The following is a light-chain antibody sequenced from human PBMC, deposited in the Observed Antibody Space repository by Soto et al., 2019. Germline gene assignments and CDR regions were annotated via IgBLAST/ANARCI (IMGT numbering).Light chain of an antibody. V-gene: IGKV3-20*01. CDR2: GAS. CDR3: QQYGRP. CDR1: QGVRSF. Sequence: EIVLTQSPANLSLSPGDRATLSCRASQGVRSFLAWYQQKPGQAPRLLIHGASSRATGIPDRFSGSGSGTNFTLTISRLEPEDFAVYYCQQYGRPFGQGTKVDI. J-gene: IGKJ1*01.